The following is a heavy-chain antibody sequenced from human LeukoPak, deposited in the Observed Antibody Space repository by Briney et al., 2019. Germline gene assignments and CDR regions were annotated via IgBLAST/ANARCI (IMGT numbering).Heavy chain of an antibody. CDR2: IIPIVGTA. CDR1: GGTFSSYA. D-gene: IGHD2-2*01. Sequence: SVKVSCKASGGTFSSYAISWVRQAPGQGLEWMGGIIPIVGTANYAQKFQGRVTITTDESTSTAYMELSSLRSEDTAVYYCARGDLYCSSTSCYVYYYYYMDVWGKGTTVTVSS. J-gene: IGHJ6*03. CDR3: ARGDLYCSSTSCYVYYYYYMDV. V-gene: IGHV1-69*05.